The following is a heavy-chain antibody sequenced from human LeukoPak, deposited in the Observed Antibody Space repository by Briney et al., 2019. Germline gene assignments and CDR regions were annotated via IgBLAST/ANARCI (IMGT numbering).Heavy chain of an antibody. CDR1: GGSISSYY. J-gene: IGHJ4*02. V-gene: IGHV4-59*01. Sequence: SETLSLTCTVSGGSISSYYWSWIRQPPGKGLEWIGYIYYSGSTNYNPSLKSRVTISVDTSKNQFSLKLSSVTGADTAVYYCARSYCGGDCYSFDYWGQGALVTVSS. CDR3: ARSYCGGDCYSFDY. D-gene: IGHD2-21*02. CDR2: IYYSGST.